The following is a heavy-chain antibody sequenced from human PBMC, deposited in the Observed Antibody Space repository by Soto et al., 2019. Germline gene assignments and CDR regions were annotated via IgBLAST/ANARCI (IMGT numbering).Heavy chain of an antibody. V-gene: IGHV4-59*08. D-gene: IGHD3-10*01. CDR1: GGSISSYY. CDR3: ARQGFGPLHGLVDV. J-gene: IGHJ6*02. Sequence: QVQLQESGPGLVKPSETLSLSCTVSGGSISSYYWSWFRQSPGKRMEWIGYVHHSWGSSYNPSLQSRVATSLDTSKRQFPLKVTSVTATDTAVYYCARQGFGPLHGLVDVWGQGTTVTVSS. CDR2: VHHSWGS.